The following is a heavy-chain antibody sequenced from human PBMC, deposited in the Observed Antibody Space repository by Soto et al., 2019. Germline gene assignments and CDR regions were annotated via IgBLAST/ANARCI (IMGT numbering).Heavy chain of an antibody. J-gene: IGHJ4*02. CDR3: ARGGYSSSWYPRPVSY. CDR2: INHSGST. Sequence: SETLSLTCAVYGGSFSGYYWSWIRQPPGKGLEWIGEINHSGSTNYNPSLKSRVTISVDTSKNQFSLKLSSVTAADTALFYCARGGYSSSWYPRPVSYSGQGTLVTVSS. D-gene: IGHD6-13*01. CDR1: GGSFSGYY. V-gene: IGHV4-34*01.